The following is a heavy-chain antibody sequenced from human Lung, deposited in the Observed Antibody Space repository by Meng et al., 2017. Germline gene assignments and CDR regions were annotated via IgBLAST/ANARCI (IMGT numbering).Heavy chain of an antibody. CDR1: GGAFSDYY. CDR2: INHSGST. J-gene: IGHJ4*02. Sequence: HVHLQQEAARLFKPPETLSLPCVVSGGAFSDYYWSWIRPPPGKGLEWIGEINHSGSTNYNPSLESRVTISVDTSQNNLSLKLSSGTAADSAVYYCARGPTTMAHDFDYWGQGTLVTVSS. V-gene: IGHV4-34*01. D-gene: IGHD4-11*01. CDR3: ARGPTTMAHDFDY.